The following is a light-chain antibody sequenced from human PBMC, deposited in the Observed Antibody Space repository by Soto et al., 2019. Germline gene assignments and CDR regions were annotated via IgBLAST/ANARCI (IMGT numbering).Light chain of an antibody. CDR1: QSISSW. CDR2: KAS. V-gene: IGKV1-5*03. J-gene: IGKJ4*01. CDR3: QQYNSYPLT. Sequence: DIPMTQSPSTLSASVGDRVTITCRASQSISSWLAWYQQKPGKAPNLLIYKASSLESRVPSRFSGSGSGTEFTLTISSLQPDDFATYYCQQYNSYPLTFGGGTKVEIK.